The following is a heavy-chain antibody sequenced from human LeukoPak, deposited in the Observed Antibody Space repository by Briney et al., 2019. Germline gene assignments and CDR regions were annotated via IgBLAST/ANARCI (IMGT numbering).Heavy chain of an antibody. V-gene: IGHV1-18*01. CDR1: GSTFTSYG. Sequence: GASVKVSCKASGSTFTSYGITWVRQAPGQGLEWMGWIGAYNGNTNYAQKFQDRVTMTTDTSTSTGYMELRSLRSDDTAVYYCARNSSGYSSSFDYWGQGTLVIVSS. CDR2: IGAYNGNT. D-gene: IGHD3-22*01. CDR3: ARNSSGYSSSFDY. J-gene: IGHJ4*02.